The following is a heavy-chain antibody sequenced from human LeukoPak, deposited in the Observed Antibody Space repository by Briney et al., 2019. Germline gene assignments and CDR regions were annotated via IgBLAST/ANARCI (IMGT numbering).Heavy chain of an antibody. CDR2: ISGSGGST. J-gene: IGHJ4*02. CDR3: AKEGRVDTAMVTGYYFDY. D-gene: IGHD5-18*01. V-gene: IGHV3-23*01. Sequence: PGGSLRLSCAASGFTFSSYAMSWVRQAPGKGLEWVSAISGSGGSTYYADSVKGRFTISRDNSKNTLYLQMNSLRAEDTAVYYCAKEGRVDTAMVTGYYFDYWGQGTLVTVSS. CDR1: GFTFSSYA.